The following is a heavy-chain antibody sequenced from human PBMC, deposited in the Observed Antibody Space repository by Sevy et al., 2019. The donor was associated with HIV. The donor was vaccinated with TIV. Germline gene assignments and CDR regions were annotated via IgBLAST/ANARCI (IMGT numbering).Heavy chain of an antibody. V-gene: IGHV3-7*03. D-gene: IGHD3-16*01. CDR2: IKQDGSEK. J-gene: IGHJ6*02. CDR1: GFTFSIYW. Sequence: GGSLRLSCAASGFTFSIYWMTWVRQAPGKGLEWVANIKQDGSEKYYVDSVKGRFTISRDNAKNSLDLQMNSLRADDTAVEYCAGGWGGGFEDPRASYYYFYGMDVWGQGTTVTVSS. CDR3: AGGWGGGFEDPRASYYYFYGMDV.